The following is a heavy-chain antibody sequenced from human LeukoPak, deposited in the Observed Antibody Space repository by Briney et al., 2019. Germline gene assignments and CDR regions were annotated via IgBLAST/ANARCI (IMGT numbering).Heavy chain of an antibody. D-gene: IGHD3-16*01. CDR1: GFTFSRYA. V-gene: IGHV3-23*01. CDR3: AKDLDDRN. CDR2: ISGSGDST. Sequence: GGSLRLSCAGSGFTFSRYAMSGVRQAPGKGRDGVAGISGSGDSTYSADSMKGRFTISRDNSKNTLYLKMNSLRAEDTAVYYWAKDLDDRNWGQGTLVTVSS. J-gene: IGHJ4*02.